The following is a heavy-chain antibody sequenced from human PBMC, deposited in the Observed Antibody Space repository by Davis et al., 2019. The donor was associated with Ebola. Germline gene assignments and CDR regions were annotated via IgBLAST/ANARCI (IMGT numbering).Heavy chain of an antibody. CDR3: AKDRGSGWNYFGMDV. CDR2: INGGGSRT. J-gene: IGHJ6*02. V-gene: IGHV3-NL1*01. Sequence: GGSLRLSCAASGFTFRNYYMHWVRQAPGKGPEWVSDINGGGSRTTYAESVKGRSTISRDNSKNTLYLEMNSLRTEDTALYYCAKDRGSGWNYFGMDVWGQGTTVTVSS. D-gene: IGHD6-19*01. CDR1: GFTFRNYY.